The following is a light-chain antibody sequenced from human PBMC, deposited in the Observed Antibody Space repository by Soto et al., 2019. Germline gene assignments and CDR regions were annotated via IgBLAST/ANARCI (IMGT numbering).Light chain of an antibody. V-gene: IGKV3-20*01. CDR2: GAY. Sequence: EIVLTQSPGTLSLSPGERATLSCRASQRVGSSYLAWYQHKPDQAPRLLIYGAYGRANRTPDRFSGSGSGTDFSLTISRLEPEDFAVYYCQQYGNSPLISFGQGTRLEIK. CDR1: QRVGSSY. J-gene: IGKJ5*01. CDR3: QQYGNSPLIS.